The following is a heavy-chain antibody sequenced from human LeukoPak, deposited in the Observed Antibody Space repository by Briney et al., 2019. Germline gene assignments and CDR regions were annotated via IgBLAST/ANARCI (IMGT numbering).Heavy chain of an antibody. Sequence: GRSLRLSCAASGFTFDDYAMHWVRQAPGKGLEWVSGTSWNSGSIGYADSVKGRFTISRDNAKNSLYLQMNSLRAEDMAVYYCTKERRRDDILTGSFSDWGQGILVTVSS. D-gene: IGHD3-9*01. J-gene: IGHJ4*02. CDR3: TKERRRDDILTGSFSD. CDR2: TSWNSGSI. CDR1: GFTFDDYA. V-gene: IGHV3-9*03.